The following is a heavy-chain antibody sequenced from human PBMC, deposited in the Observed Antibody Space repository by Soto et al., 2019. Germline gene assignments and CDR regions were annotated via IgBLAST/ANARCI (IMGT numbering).Heavy chain of an antibody. CDR2: IIPMFGTA. J-gene: IGHJ4*02. CDR3: ASGIQLWLRRINTGYSG. D-gene: IGHD5-18*01. Sequence: QVQLVQSGAEVKKPESSVKVSCKDPGGTFSTYDISWVRQAPGQGLEWMGGIIPMFGTANYAQRFQDRVTITADESTNTVYMELSSLRSEDTAVYFCASGIQLWLRRINTGYSGWGQGTLVTVSS. V-gene: IGHV1-69*12. CDR1: GGTFSTYD.